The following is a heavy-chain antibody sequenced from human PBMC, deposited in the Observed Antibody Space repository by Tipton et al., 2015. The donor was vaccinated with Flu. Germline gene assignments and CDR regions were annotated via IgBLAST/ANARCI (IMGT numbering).Heavy chain of an antibody. CDR3: TRDFRKDKAATLHSYGMDV. CDR1: GFSVTSKF. J-gene: IGHJ6*02. V-gene: IGHV3-66*03. D-gene: IGHD2-15*01. CDR2: IYPGGST. Sequence: VQLVQSGGGLIQPGGSLRLSCVASGFSVTSKFMSWVRQAPGKGLEWVSVIYPGGSTYHADSVKGRFTISRDNSKNTLYLQMNNLRAEDTAVYFCTRDFRKDKAATLHSYGMDVWCQGTTVTVSS.